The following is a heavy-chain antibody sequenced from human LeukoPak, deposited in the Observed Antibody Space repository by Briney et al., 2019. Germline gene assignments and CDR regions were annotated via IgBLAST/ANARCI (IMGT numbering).Heavy chain of an antibody. D-gene: IGHD5-18*01. CDR2: INHSGST. J-gene: IGHJ4*02. V-gene: IGHV4-34*01. Sequence: PSETLSLTCAVYGGSFSGYYWSWIRQPPGKGLEWIGEINHSGSTNYNPSLKSRVTISVDTSKNQFSLKLSSVTAADTAVYYCARARGYSYPIWGQGTLVTASS. CDR3: ARARGYSYPI. CDR1: GGSFSGYY.